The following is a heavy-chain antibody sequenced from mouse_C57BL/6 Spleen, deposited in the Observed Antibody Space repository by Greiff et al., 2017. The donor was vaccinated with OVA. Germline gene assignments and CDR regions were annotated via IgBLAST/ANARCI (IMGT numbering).Heavy chain of an antibody. CDR2: ISSGSSTI. CDR1: GFTFSDYG. J-gene: IGHJ3*01. V-gene: IGHV5-17*01. CDR3: ARPGYYGSSSWFAY. Sequence: VESGGGLVKPGGSLKLSCAASGFTFSDYGMHWVRQAPEKGLEWVAYISSGSSTIYYADTVKGRFTISRDNAKNTLFLQMTSLRSEDTAMYYCARPGYYGSSSWFAYWGQGTLVTVSA. D-gene: IGHD1-1*01.